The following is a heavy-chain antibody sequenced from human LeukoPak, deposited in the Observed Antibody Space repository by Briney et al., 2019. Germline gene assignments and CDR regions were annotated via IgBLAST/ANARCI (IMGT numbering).Heavy chain of an antibody. D-gene: IGHD4-17*01. J-gene: IGHJ3*02. Sequence: ASVKVSCKASAYTCINYVIHWVRQAPGQRLEWMGWINAGNGDTRYSQKFQGRVTITRDTSASTAYMELSNLRSEDAAVYYCASRYGDDVRGAFDIWGQGTMVIVSS. CDR2: INAGNGDT. CDR3: ASRYGDDVRGAFDI. CDR1: AYTCINYV. V-gene: IGHV1-3*01.